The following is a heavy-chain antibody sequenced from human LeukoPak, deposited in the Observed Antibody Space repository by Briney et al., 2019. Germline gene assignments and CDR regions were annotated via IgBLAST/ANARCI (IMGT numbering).Heavy chain of an antibody. CDR2: ISPSGDIL. Sequence: GGTLRFSCAASGFTFSSHGMDWVRQAPGKGLEWVSGISPSGDILYYADSVKGQFTISRDNAKNSLYLQMNSLRAEDTALYYCARDGVPPGAFDIWGQGTMVTVSS. V-gene: IGHV3-23*01. CDR1: GFTFSSHG. J-gene: IGHJ3*02. D-gene: IGHD1-1*01. CDR3: ARDGVPPGAFDI.